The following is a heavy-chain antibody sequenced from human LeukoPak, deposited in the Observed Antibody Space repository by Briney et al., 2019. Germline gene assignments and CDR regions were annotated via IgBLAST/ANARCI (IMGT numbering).Heavy chain of an antibody. V-gene: IGHV3-64D*06. CDR2: IISNGGST. J-gene: IGHJ4*02. CDR3: VKIYNYDSSGPFDY. Sequence: GGSLRLSCSVSGFIFSNYAMYWVRQAPGKGLEYVSVIISNGGSTYYADSVKGRLTISRDNSKNTLYLQMSSLRAEDTAVYYCVKIYNYDSSGPFDYWGQGTPVTVSS. CDR1: GFIFSNYA. D-gene: IGHD3-22*01.